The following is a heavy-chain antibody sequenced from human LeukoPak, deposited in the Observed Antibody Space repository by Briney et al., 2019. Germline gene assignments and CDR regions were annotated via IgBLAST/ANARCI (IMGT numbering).Heavy chain of an antibody. CDR3: ARLPYYYGSGSPWANYYYHMDV. CDR1: GGTFSSYA. D-gene: IGHD3-10*01. CDR2: IIPIFGTA. J-gene: IGHJ6*03. Sequence: SVKVSCKASGGTFSSYAISWVRQAPGQGLEWMGGIIPIFGTANYAQKFQGRVTITADESTSTAYMELSNLRSEDTAVYYCARLPYYYGSGSPWANYYYHMDVWGKGTTVTVSS. V-gene: IGHV1-69*01.